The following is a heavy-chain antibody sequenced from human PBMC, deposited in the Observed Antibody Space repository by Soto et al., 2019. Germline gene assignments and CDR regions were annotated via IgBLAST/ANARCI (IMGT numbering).Heavy chain of an antibody. CDR3: VRGDYGGNSGNDAFDI. CDR1: GYTFTSYA. V-gene: IGHV1-3*01. Sequence: ASVKVSCKASGYTFTSYAMHWVRQAPGQRLEWMGWINAGNGNTKYSQKFQGRVTITRDTSASTAYMELSSLRSEDTAVYYCVRGDYGGNSGNDAFDIWGQGTMVTVSS. J-gene: IGHJ3*02. CDR2: INAGNGNT. D-gene: IGHD4-17*01.